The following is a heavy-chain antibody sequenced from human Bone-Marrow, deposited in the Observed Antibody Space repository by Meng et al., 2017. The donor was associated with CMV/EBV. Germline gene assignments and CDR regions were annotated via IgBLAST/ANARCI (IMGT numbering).Heavy chain of an antibody. CDR2: IYSGGSST. J-gene: IGHJ6*02. CDR1: GFTFSSYA. CDR3: AKDLQGYCSSTSCLIPYYYYYGMDV. Sequence: GESLKISCAASGFTFSSYAMSWVRQAPGKGLEWVSVIYSGGSSTYYADSVKGRFTISRDNSKNTLYLQMNSLRAEDTAVYYCAKDLQGYCSSTSCLIPYYYYYGMDVWGQGTTVTVS. D-gene: IGHD2-2*01. V-gene: IGHV3-23*03.